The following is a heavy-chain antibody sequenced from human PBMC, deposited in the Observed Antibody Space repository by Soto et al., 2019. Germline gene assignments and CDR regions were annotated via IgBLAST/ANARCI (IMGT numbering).Heavy chain of an antibody. CDR2: IYYSGST. V-gene: IGHV4-59*08. CDR3: ARRYGWALDI. D-gene: IGHD3-16*01. J-gene: IGHJ3*02. CDR1: VGSISSYY. Sequence: QVQLQESGPGLVKPSETLSLTCTDSVGSISSYYWSWIRQPPGKGLDWIGYIYYSGSTNYNPSLKSRVTISVDTSKTHLSLKLSSVTAADTAVYYFARRYGWALDIRGQGTMVTVSS.